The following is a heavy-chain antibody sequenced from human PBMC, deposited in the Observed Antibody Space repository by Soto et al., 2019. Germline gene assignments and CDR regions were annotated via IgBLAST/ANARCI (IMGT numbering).Heavy chain of an antibody. J-gene: IGHJ4*02. V-gene: IGHV3-48*01. CDR1: GFTFSSYS. CDR2: ISSTSSTI. Sequence: EVQLVESGGGLVQPGGSLRLSCAASGFTFSSYSMNWVRQAPGKGLEWVSYISSTSSTIYYADSVKGRFIITRDNDKNSLYLQMYSLRAEDTAVDYCARTYYDYIWGSYREYYFDDWGQGTLVTVSS. D-gene: IGHD3-16*02. CDR3: ARTYYDYIWGSYREYYFDD.